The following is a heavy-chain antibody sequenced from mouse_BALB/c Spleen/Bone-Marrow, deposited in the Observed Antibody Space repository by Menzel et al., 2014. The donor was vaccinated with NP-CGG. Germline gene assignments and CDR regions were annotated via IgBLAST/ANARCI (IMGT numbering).Heavy chain of an antibody. CDR1: GFTFSSFG. Sequence: EVQLVESGGGLVQPGGSRKLSCAASGFTFSSFGMHWVRQAPEKGLEWVAYISSGSSTIYYADTVKGRFIISRDNPKNTLFLQMTSLRSEDTAMYYCARYYGNYSGYFDVWGAGTTVTVSS. CDR3: ARYYGNYSGYFDV. J-gene: IGHJ1*01. CDR2: ISSGSSTI. V-gene: IGHV5-17*02. D-gene: IGHD2-1*01.